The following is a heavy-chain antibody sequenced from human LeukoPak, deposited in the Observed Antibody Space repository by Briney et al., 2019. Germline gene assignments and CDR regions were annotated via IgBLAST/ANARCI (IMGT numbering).Heavy chain of an antibody. J-gene: IGHJ4*02. CDR1: GGSISSSSAY. D-gene: IGHD5-18*01. CDR3: VSPRGFSYGYFDY. V-gene: IGHV4-39*01. Sequence: SETLSLTCTVSGGSISSSSAYWGWIRQPPGKGLEWIGSIYYSKNTYYNPSLKSRVTISADTSKNQFSLTLGSVSATDTAVYYCVSPRGFSYGYFDYWGQGTLVTASS. CDR2: IYYSKNT.